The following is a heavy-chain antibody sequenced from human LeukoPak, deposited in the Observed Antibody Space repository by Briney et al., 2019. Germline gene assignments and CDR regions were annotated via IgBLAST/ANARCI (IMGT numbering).Heavy chain of an antibody. CDR3: ARESGSSGYAGYFDY. D-gene: IGHD3-22*01. J-gene: IGHJ4*02. CDR2: IYSSGST. V-gene: IGHV3-66*03. CDR1: GFTVSTND. Sequence: PGGSLRLSCVASGFTVSTNDMSWVRQAPGKGLECVSIIYSSGSTYNADSVKGRFTISRDTSKNTLYLQMDSLRTEDTAVYYCARESGSSGYAGYFDYWGQGTLVTVSS.